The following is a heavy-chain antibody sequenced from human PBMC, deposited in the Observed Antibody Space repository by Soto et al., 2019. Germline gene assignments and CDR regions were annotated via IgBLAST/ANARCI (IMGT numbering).Heavy chain of an antibody. Sequence: ASVKVSCKASGYTFTTFGITWVRQAPGQGLEWMGWISAYSGTTNYAQKFQGRVTMTRDTSTSTVYMELSSLRSEDTAVYYCARAPREYYFDYWGQGTLVTVSS. J-gene: IGHJ4*02. CDR2: ISAYSGTT. CDR1: GYTFTTFG. V-gene: IGHV1-18*01. CDR3: ARAPREYYFDY.